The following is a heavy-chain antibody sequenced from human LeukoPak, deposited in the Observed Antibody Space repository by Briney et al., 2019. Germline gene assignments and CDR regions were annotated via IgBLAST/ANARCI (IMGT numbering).Heavy chain of an antibody. V-gene: IGHV1-18*01. CDR3: ASLKNYYDSSGYLVTDAFDI. J-gene: IGHJ3*02. CDR2: ISAYNGNT. CDR1: GYTFSNYG. Sequence: ASVKVSCKASGYTFSNYGISWVRQAPGQGLEWMGWISAYNGNTKYAQKFQGRVTLTTDTSTSTAYMELRSLRSDDTAVYYCASLKNYYDSSGYLVTDAFDIWGQGTMVTVSS. D-gene: IGHD3-22*01.